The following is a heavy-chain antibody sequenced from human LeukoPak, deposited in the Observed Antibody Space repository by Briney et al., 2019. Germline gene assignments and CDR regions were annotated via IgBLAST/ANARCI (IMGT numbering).Heavy chain of an antibody. D-gene: IGHD3-10*01. CDR2: IYHSGSV. CDR3: ARGGGFGSPPAY. J-gene: IGHJ4*02. CDR1: GGSISNYY. Sequence: PSETLALTCTVSGGSISNYYWSWVRQPPGKGLEWIGYIYHSGSVNYNPSLKSRVTISVDTTNNQFSLKLNSVTAADTAVYYCARGGGFGSPPAYWGQGTLVTVSS. V-gene: IGHV4-59*01.